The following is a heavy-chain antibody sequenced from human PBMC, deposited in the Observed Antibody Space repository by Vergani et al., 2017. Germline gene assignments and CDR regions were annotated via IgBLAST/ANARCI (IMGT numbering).Heavy chain of an antibody. CDR1: GYRFTSNW. J-gene: IGHJ6*04. CDR3: ARQRAVAGKRGGAYYYYGMDV. CDR2: IDPSDSYT. D-gene: IGHD6-19*01. V-gene: IGHV5-10-1*01. Sequence: EVQLVQSGTEVKKPGESLKISCKGSGYRFTSNWIGWVRQMPGKGLEWMGRIDPSDSYTNYSPSFQGHVTISADKSISTAYLQWSRLKASDTAMYYCARQRAVAGKRGGAYYYYGMDVWGEGTTVTVSS.